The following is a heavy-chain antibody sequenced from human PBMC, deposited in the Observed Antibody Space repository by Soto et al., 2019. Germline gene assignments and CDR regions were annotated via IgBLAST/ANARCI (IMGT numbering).Heavy chain of an antibody. CDR2: FIPIFGTA. Sequence: QVQLVQSGAEVKKPGSSVKVSCKASGGTFSSYAISWVRQAPGQGLEGMGGFIPIFGTANYAQKFQGRVTITADEATSTAYMELSSLRSEDTAVYYCARTVYFALPGDSSHGMDVWGQGTTVTVSS. CDR3: ARTVYFALPGDSSHGMDV. CDR1: GGTFSSYA. D-gene: IGHD7-27*01. V-gene: IGHV1-69*01. J-gene: IGHJ6*02.